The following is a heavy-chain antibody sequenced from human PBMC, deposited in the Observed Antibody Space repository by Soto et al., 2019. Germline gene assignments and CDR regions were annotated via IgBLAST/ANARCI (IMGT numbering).Heavy chain of an antibody. CDR1: GFTFSSYG. CDR3: AKESNSRDGYTIDY. CDR2: ISYDGSNK. J-gene: IGHJ4*02. V-gene: IGHV3-30*18. D-gene: IGHD5-12*01. Sequence: GGSLRLSCAASGFTFSSYGMHWVRQAPSKGLEWVAVISYDGSNKYYADSVKGRFTISRDNSKNTLYLQMNSLRAEDAAVYYCAKESNSRDGYTIDYWGQGTLVTVSS.